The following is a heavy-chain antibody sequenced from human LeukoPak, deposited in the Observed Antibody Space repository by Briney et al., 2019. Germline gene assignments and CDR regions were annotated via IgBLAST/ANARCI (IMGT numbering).Heavy chain of an antibody. D-gene: IGHD2-15*01. CDR1: GYTFSHYY. CDR3: ARVGYCSGGSCYPDAFDI. CDR2: ISSSSSYT. J-gene: IGHJ3*02. V-gene: IGHV3-11*06. Sequence: GGSLRLSCAASGYTFSHYYMSWIRQAPGKGLEWVSYISSSSSYTNYADSVKGRFTISRDNAKNSLYLQMNSLRAEDTAVYYCARVGYCSGGSCYPDAFDIWGQGTMVTVSS.